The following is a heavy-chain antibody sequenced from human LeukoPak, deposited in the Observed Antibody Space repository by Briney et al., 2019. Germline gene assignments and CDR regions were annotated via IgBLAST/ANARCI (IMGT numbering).Heavy chain of an antibody. D-gene: IGHD4-17*01. CDR1: GFTFSSYE. CDR2: ISSSGSTI. V-gene: IGHV3-48*03. CDR3: AKDRNRGYGDYREDWFDP. J-gene: IGHJ5*02. Sequence: GGSLRLSCAASGFTFSSYEMNWVRQAPGKGLEWVSYISSSGSTIYYADSVKGRFTISRDNAKNSLYLQMNSLRAEDTAVYYCAKDRNRGYGDYREDWFDPWGQGTLVTVSS.